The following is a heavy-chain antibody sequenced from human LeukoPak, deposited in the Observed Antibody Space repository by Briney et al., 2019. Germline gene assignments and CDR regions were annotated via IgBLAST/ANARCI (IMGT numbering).Heavy chain of an antibody. CDR1: GFTFSSHW. CDR3: ASPGGYYFEAFDI. V-gene: IGHV3-74*01. J-gene: IGHJ3*02. Sequence: GGSLRLPCAASGFTFSSHWMHWVRQAPGKGLVWVSHINRDGSSTSYADSVKGRFTISGDSAKNTLYLQMNSLRAEDTAVYYCASPGGYYFEAFDIWGQGTKVTVSS. D-gene: IGHD2/OR15-2a*01. CDR2: INRDGSST.